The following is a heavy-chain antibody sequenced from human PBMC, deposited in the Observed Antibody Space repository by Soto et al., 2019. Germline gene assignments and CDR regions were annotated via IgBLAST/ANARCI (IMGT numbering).Heavy chain of an antibody. D-gene: IGHD3-22*01. CDR3: AKDRVNIYDRSGYYHLTLDY. Sequence: QVQLVESGGGVVQPGRSLRLSCAASGFTFSSYGMHWVRQAPGKGLEWVAVISYDGSKKYYADSVKGRFTISRDNSKNTLYLQMNSLRAEDTAVYYCAKDRVNIYDRSGYYHLTLDYWGQGTLVTVSS. V-gene: IGHV3-30*18. J-gene: IGHJ4*02. CDR2: ISYDGSKK. CDR1: GFTFSSYG.